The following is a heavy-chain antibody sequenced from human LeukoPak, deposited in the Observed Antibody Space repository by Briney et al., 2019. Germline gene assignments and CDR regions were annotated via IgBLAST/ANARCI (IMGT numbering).Heavy chain of an antibody. D-gene: IGHD2-15*01. CDR2: INHSGST. V-gene: IGHV4-34*01. CDR1: GGSISSGYY. CDR3: ARGSQSLGYCSGGSCRAKIFDY. Sequence: SQTLSLTCTVSGGSISSGYYWSWIRPPPGKGLEWIGEINHSGSTNYNPSLKSRVTISVDTSKNQFSLKLSSVTAADTAVYYCARGSQSLGYCSGGSCRAKIFDYWGQGTLVTVSS. J-gene: IGHJ4*02.